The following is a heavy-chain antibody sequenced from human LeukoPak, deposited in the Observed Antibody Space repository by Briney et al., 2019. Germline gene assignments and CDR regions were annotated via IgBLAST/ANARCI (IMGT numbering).Heavy chain of an antibody. CDR3: AKGHYYDSKLGY. CDR2: ISYDGSNK. D-gene: IGHD3-22*01. V-gene: IGHV3-30*18. J-gene: IGHJ4*02. CDR1: GFTFSSYG. Sequence: GGSLRLSCAASGFTFSSYGVHWVRQAPGKGLEWVAVISYDGSNKYYADSVKGRFTISRDNSKNTLYLQMNSLRAEDTAVYYCAKGHYYDSKLGYWGQGTLVTVSS.